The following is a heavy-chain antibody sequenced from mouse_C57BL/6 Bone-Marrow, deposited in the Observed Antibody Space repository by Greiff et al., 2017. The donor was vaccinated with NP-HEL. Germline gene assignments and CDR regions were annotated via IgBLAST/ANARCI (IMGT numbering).Heavy chain of an antibody. CDR3: ARRVYYYGSSPYWYFDV. CDR1: GYSFTGYY. CDR2: IYPYNGVS. Sequence: VQLQQSGPELVKPGASVKISCKASGYSFTGYYMHWVKQSHGNILDWIGYIYPYNGVSSYNQKFKGKATLTVDKSSITAYMELRSLTSEDSAVYYCARRVYYYGSSPYWYFDVWVTGTTVTVSS. D-gene: IGHD1-1*01. V-gene: IGHV1-31*01. J-gene: IGHJ1*03.